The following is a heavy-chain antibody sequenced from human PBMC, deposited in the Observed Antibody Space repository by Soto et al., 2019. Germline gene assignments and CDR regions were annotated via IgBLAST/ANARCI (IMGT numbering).Heavy chain of an antibody. J-gene: IGHJ6*02. Sequence: LSLTCAVYGGSFSGYYWSWIRQPPGKGLEWIGEINHSGSTNYNPSLKSRVTISVDTSKNQFSLKLSSVTAADTAVYYCARGRQWLVHYYYYYGMDVWGQGTTVTV. CDR1: GGSFSGYY. D-gene: IGHD6-19*01. CDR3: ARGRQWLVHYYYYYGMDV. V-gene: IGHV4-34*01. CDR2: INHSGST.